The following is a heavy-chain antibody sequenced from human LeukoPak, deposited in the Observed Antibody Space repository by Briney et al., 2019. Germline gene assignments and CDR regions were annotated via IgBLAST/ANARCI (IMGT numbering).Heavy chain of an antibody. V-gene: IGHV3-15*01. CDR3: AHRDTTMVRVDY. CDR1: GFTFRDAG. J-gene: IGHJ4*02. CDR2: IKSKSDGGTT. Sequence: GGSLRLSCVVSGFTFRDAGMSWVRQAPGKGLEWVGRIKSKSDGGTTDYAAPVKGRFTISRDDVKNTLYLQMSSLKTEDTAVYFCAHRDTTMVRVDYWGQGTLVTVSS. D-gene: IGHD5-18*01.